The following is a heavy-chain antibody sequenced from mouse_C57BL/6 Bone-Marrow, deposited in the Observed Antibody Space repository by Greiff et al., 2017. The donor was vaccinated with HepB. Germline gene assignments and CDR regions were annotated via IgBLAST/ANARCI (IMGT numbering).Heavy chain of an antibody. CDR1: GFSLTSYG. Sequence: QVQLKESGPGLVQPSQSLSITCTVSGFSLTSYGVHWVRQSPGKGLEWLGVIWSGGSTDYNAAFISRLSISKDNSKSQVFFKMNSLQADDTAIYYCARDHYGSSLYWYFDVWGTGTTVTVSS. J-gene: IGHJ1*03. V-gene: IGHV2-2*01. CDR3: ARDHYGSSLYWYFDV. CDR2: IWSGGST. D-gene: IGHD1-1*01.